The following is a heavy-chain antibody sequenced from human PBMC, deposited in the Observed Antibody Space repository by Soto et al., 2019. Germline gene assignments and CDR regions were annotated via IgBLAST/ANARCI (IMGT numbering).Heavy chain of an antibody. V-gene: IGHV3-23*01. CDR3: AKDWYEDY. Sequence: GGSLRLSCAASGFTFSPYAMTWVRQAPGKGLEWLSAINTAGTTYYADSVKGRFTISRDNAKNTLYLQMDGLRAEDTALYYCAKDWYEDYWGQGTLVTVSS. CDR1: GFTFSPYA. CDR2: INTAGTT. J-gene: IGHJ4*02. D-gene: IGHD6-13*01.